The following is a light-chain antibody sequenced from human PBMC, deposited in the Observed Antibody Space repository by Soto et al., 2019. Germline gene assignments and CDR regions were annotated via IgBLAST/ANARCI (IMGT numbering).Light chain of an antibody. Sequence: QSALTQPPSVSGSPGQSVAISCTGTSSDVGNYNRVSWYQQPPGTAPRLMIYDVSNRPSGVPDRFSGSKSGNTASLTISGLQADDEADYYCSSYTTSSTYVFGTGTKLT. CDR2: DVS. V-gene: IGLV2-18*02. J-gene: IGLJ1*01. CDR3: SSYTTSSTYV. CDR1: SSDVGNYNR.